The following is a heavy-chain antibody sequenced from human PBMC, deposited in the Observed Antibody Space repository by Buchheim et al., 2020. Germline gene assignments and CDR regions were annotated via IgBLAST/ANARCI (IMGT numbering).Heavy chain of an antibody. D-gene: IGHD6-13*01. CDR1: GFTFSSYG. CDR3: ARAGSIAAAALNWFDP. CDR2: IWYDGSNK. J-gene: IGHJ5*02. V-gene: IGHV3-33*08. Sequence: VQLVESGGGLVQPGGSLRLSCAASGFTFSSYGMHWVRQAPGKGLEWVAVIWYDGSNKYYADSVKGRFTISRDNSKNTLYLQMNSLRAEDTAVYYCARAGSIAAAALNWFDPWGQGTL.